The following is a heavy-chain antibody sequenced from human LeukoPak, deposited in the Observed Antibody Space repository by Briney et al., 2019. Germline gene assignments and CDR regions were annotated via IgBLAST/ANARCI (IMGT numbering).Heavy chain of an antibody. CDR3: ARQAYGSGSYYYYYYMDV. CDR2: IYPGDSDT. CDR1: GYSFTSYW. D-gene: IGHD3-10*01. Sequence: GESLQISCKGSGYSFTSYWIGWVRQLPGKGLEWMGIIYPGDSDTRYSPSFQGQVTISADKSISTAYLQWSSLKASDTAMYYCARQAYGSGSYYYYYYMDVWGKGTTVTISS. J-gene: IGHJ6*03. V-gene: IGHV5-51*01.